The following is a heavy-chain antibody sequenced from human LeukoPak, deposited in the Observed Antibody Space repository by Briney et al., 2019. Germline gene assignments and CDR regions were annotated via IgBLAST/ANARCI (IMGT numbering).Heavy chain of an antibody. CDR1: GESFSGYY. Sequence: PSETLSLTCAVYGESFSGYYWSWLRQPPGKGLEWIGEINHSGSTNYNPSLKSRVTISVDTSKNQFSLKLSSVTAADTAVYYCARASTTVTTNRDFDYWGQGTLVTVSS. CDR2: INHSGST. D-gene: IGHD4-17*01. J-gene: IGHJ4*02. V-gene: IGHV4-34*01. CDR3: ARASTTVTTNRDFDY.